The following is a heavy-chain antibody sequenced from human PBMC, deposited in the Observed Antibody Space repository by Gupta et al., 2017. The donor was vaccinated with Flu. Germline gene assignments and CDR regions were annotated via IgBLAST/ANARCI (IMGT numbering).Heavy chain of an antibody. CDR2: IFPGDADT. J-gene: IGHJ4*02. CDR3: ARRDSGYCSAGSCYLFDY. Sequence: QLVHSGAEVKKPGESLKISCTCSGYSSTSYWIGWVRQMPGKGLEWMGIIFPGDADTRYSPSFQGQVTISADKSISTAYLQWSSLKASDTAMYYCARRDSGYCSAGSCYLFDYWGQGTLVTVSS. V-gene: IGHV5-51*03. D-gene: IGHD2-15*01. CDR1: GYSSTSYW.